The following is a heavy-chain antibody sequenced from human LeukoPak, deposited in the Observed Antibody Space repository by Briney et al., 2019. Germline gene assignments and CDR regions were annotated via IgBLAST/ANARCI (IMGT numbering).Heavy chain of an antibody. CDR1: GGSIIISSYY. CDR3: ASSIAAAGNIDY. CDR2: IYYSGST. D-gene: IGHD6-13*01. Sequence: PSGTLSLTCTVSGGSIIISSYYWGWIRQPPGKGLEWIGYIYYSGSTNYNPSLKSRVTISVDTSKNQFSLKLSSVTAADTAVYYCASSIAAAGNIDYWGQGTLVTVSS. J-gene: IGHJ4*02. V-gene: IGHV4-61*05.